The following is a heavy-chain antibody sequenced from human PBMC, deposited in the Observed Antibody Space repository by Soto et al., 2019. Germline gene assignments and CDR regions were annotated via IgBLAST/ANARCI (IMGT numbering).Heavy chain of an antibody. V-gene: IGHV1-2*04. CDR3: ARRARYSYGQRGGAFDI. Sequence: GSVKVCFKTCGYSFTGFYMHLVRRAPGQGLEWIGWINHTSGGTNYSQKFQGWLTMTRYTSISTAYMELSRLRSDDTALYYCARRARYSYGQRGGAFDIWGQGTMVTVSS. J-gene: IGHJ3*02. CDR2: INHTSGGT. CDR1: GYSFTGFY. D-gene: IGHD5-18*01.